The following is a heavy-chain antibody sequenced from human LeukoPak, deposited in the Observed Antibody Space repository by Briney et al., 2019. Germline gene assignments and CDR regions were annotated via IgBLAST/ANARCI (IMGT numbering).Heavy chain of an antibody. CDR2: ISGSSSIV. J-gene: IGHJ5*02. V-gene: IGHV3-48*02. CDR1: GFTLSSFS. CDR3: ARDPSVAATGWGRWFDH. D-gene: IGHD6-13*01. Sequence: AGGSLRLSCAASGFTLSSFSMNWVRQASGKGLEWLSYISGSSSIVYYGDSVKGRFTISRDNAKNSLYLQMNSLRDEDTAVYYCARDPSVAATGWGRWFDHWGLGTLVTVSS.